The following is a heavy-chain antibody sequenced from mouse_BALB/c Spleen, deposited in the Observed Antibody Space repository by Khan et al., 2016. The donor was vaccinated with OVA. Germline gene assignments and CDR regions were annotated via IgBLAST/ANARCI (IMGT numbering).Heavy chain of an antibody. CDR1: GYTFTDYN. CDR2: IIPTNVGT. J-gene: IGHJ3*01. V-gene: IGHV1-18*01. Sequence: VRLQQSGPELVKPGASVKIPCKASGYTFTDYNMAWVKQSHGKSLAWIGDIIPTNVGTIYNQKFKGKATLTVDKSSSTAFMELRSLTSEDTAVEYCARHGYGGFAYWGQGTLVTVAA. CDR3: ARHGYGGFAY. D-gene: IGHD2-2*01.